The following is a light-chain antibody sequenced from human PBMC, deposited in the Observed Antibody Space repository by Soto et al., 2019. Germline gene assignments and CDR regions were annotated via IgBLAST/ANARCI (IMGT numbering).Light chain of an antibody. J-gene: IGKJ1*01. CDR1: QSVSSSF. CDR2: GAS. CDR3: QQYESSVT. Sequence: EIVLTQSPGSLSLSPGEGATLSCRASQSVSSSFFAWYQQKPGQAPSLLIYGASRRATGVPDRFSGRWSGTDFILSISRLEPEDFAVYYCQQYESSVTFGQGTKVEIK. V-gene: IGKV3-20*01.